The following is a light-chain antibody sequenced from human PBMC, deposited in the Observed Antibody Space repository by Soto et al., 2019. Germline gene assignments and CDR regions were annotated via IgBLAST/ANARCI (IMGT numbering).Light chain of an antibody. J-gene: IGKJ1*01. Sequence: DIQMTQSPSTLSASLGDRVTITCRAGQSISNLLAWYQQKPGRAPKLLIYKATIVPSGVPSRFSGSGSGTEFPLTITNRRPDDFASYYCQCYHTVSRTFGQGTKVEVK. CDR2: KAT. V-gene: IGKV1-5*03. CDR1: QSISNL. CDR3: QCYHTVSRT.